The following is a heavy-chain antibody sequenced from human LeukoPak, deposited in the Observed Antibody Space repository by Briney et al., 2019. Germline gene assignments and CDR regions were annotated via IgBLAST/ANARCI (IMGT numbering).Heavy chain of an antibody. CDR2: INHSGST. V-gene: IGHV4-34*01. Sequence: SETLSLTCAVYGGSLSGYYWSWIRQPPGKGLEWIGEINHSGSTNYNPSLKSRVTISVDTSKNQFSLKLSSVTAADTAVYYCARARIAARFGYFDYWGQGTLVTVSS. J-gene: IGHJ4*02. D-gene: IGHD6-6*01. CDR3: ARARIAARFGYFDY. CDR1: GGSLSGYY.